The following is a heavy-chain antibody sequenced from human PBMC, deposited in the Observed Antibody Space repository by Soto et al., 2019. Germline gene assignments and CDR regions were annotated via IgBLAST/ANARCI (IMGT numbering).Heavy chain of an antibody. CDR1: GFTFSSYS. CDR3: ARDRGYDCSGGSCYSAEYFQH. CDR2: ISSSSSTI. J-gene: IGHJ1*01. V-gene: IGHV3-48*02. D-gene: IGHD2-15*01. Sequence: GGSLRLSCAASGFTFSSYSMNWVRQAPGKGLEWVSYISSSSSTIYYADSVKGRFTISRDNAKNSLYLQMNSLRDEDTAVYYCARDRGYDCSGGSCYSAEYFQHWGQGTLVTVSS.